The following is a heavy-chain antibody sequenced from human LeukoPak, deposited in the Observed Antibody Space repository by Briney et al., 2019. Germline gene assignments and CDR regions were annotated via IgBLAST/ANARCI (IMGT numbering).Heavy chain of an antibody. CDR2: INPNSGGT. J-gene: IGHJ4*02. Sequence: ASVKVSCKASGYTFTGYYMHWVRQAPGQGLEWMGWINPNSGGTNYAQKFQGRVTMTRDTSISTAYMELSRLRSDDTAVYYCARLETTVETSDFDYWGQGTLVTVSS. CDR1: GYTFTGYY. V-gene: IGHV1-2*02. D-gene: IGHD4-23*01. CDR3: ARLETTVETSDFDY.